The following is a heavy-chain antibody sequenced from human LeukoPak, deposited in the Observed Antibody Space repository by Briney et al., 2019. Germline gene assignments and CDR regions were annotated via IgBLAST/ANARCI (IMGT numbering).Heavy chain of an antibody. CDR1: GFTFNNYA. V-gene: IGHV3-30*18. CDR2: ISYDGSKK. CDR3: AKDNIHCTSSSCYSGNYAMDV. D-gene: IGHD2-2*01. J-gene: IGHJ6*04. Sequence: GGSLRLSCAASGFTFNNYAMHWVRQAPGKGLEWVALISYDGSKKKYADSVKGRFTISRDNSKNTLYLQMNSLRAEDTALSYCAKDNIHCTSSSCYSGNYAMDVWGKGTTVTVSS.